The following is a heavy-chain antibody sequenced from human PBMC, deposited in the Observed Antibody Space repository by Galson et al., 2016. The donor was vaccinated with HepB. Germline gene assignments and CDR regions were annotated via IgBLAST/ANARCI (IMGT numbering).Heavy chain of an antibody. V-gene: IGHV3-23*01. CDR1: GFTFSSYA. J-gene: IGHJ4*02. D-gene: IGHD6-13*01. Sequence: SLRLSCAASGFTFSSYAMTWVRQAPGKGLEWVSAGYGGGGGPHYADSVKGRFTMSRDISRNTLYLQMNSLRAEDTAVHYCARCERYGSGWYGKNDYWGQGTLVTVSS. CDR2: GYGGGGGP. CDR3: ARCERYGSGWYGKNDY.